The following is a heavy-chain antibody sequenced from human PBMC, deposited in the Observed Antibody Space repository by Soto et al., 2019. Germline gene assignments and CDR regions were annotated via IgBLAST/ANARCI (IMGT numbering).Heavy chain of an antibody. J-gene: IGHJ5*02. D-gene: IGHD6-6*01. CDR2: ISYDGSNK. CDR3: ARMFSSSSGNWFDP. Sequence: PGGSLGLSCSASGFTFSSYAMHWVRQAPGKGLEWVAVISYDGSNKYYADSVKGRFTISRDNSKNTLYLQMNSLRAEDTAVYYCARMFSSSSGNWFDPWGQGNLVTVSS. CDR1: GFTFSSYA. V-gene: IGHV3-30*04.